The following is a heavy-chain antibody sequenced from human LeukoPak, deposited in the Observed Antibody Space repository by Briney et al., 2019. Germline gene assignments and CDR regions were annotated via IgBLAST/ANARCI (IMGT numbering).Heavy chain of an antibody. CDR3: ASFAG. V-gene: IGHV3-7*01. D-gene: IGHD2-21*01. J-gene: IGHJ4*02. CDR1: GFTFSSYS. CDR2: IKQDGSEK. Sequence: GGSLRLSCAASGFTFSSYSMNWVRQAPGKGLEWVANIKQDGSEKYYVDSVKGRFTISRDNAKNSLYLQMNSLRVEDTAVYYCASFAGWGQGTLVTVSS.